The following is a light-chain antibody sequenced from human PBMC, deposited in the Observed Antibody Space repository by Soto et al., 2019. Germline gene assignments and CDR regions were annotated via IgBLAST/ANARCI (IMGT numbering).Light chain of an antibody. Sequence: EIVMTQSPATLPVSPGERATLSCRASQSVGTNLSWYQQKPGQAPRLLIYDAATRATSIPARFSGSGCGTEFSLTTISLQAEDVAVYYCQQFNNWPPVTFGQGTKVEIK. CDR3: QQFNNWPPVT. CDR2: DAA. V-gene: IGKV3-15*01. CDR1: QSVGTN. J-gene: IGKJ1*01.